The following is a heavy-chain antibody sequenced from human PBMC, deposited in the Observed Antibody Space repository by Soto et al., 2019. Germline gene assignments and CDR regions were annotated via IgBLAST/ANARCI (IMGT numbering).Heavy chain of an antibody. CDR1: RGYY. J-gene: IGHJ4*02. V-gene: IGHV4-34*01. CDR3: ARYNRWQLVHDY. CDR2: INHSGST. Sequence: RGYYWSWSRQPPGKGLEWIGEINHSGSTNYNPSLKSRVTISVDASKNQFSLKLSSVTAADTAVYYCARYNRWQLVHDYWGQGTLVTLYS. D-gene: IGHD6-6*01.